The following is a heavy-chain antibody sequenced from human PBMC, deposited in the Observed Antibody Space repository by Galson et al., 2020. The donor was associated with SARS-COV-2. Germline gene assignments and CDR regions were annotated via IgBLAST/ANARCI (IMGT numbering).Heavy chain of an antibody. CDR3: AIRTSGSGTYGGAFNI. J-gene: IGHJ3*02. V-gene: IGHV4-30-2*01. Sequence: SQTISLTCAVSGGSINNNEYSWSWNRLPPEKGLEWIGHIYLSGSTYYNPSLKSRVTMSVDTSKNQFSLRLYSMTAADTAVYYCAIRTSGSGTYGGAFNIWGQGTVVTLSS. CDR2: IYLSGST. CDR1: GGSINNNEYS. D-gene: IGHD3-10*01.